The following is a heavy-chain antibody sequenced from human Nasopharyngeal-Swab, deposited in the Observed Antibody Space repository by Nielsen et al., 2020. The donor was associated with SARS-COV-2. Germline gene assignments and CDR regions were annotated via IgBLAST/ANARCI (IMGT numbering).Heavy chain of an antibody. CDR1: GFTFSSYG. D-gene: IGHD4-17*01. J-gene: IGHJ4*02. Sequence: GESLKISCAASGFTFSSYGMHWVRQAPGKGLEWVSLIYSGGSTEYADSVKGRFTISRDISKNTLYLQMNTLRADDTAVYYCARMDYGDFADWGQGTLVTVSS. CDR3: ARMDYGDFAD. V-gene: IGHV3-NL1*01. CDR2: IYSGGST.